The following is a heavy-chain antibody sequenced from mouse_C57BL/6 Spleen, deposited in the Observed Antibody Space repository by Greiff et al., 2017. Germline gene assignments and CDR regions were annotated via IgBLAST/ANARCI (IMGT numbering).Heavy chain of an antibody. D-gene: IGHD2-2*01. V-gene: IGHV1-52*01. CDR1: GYTFTSYW. J-gene: IGHJ2*01. CDR3: ARSASMVTTKDYFDY. Sequence: QVQLQQPGAELVRPGSSVKLSCKASGYTFTSYWMHWVKQRPIQGLEWIGNIDPSDSETHYNQKFKAKATLTVDKSSSTAYMRLSSLTSEDSAVYYCARSASMVTTKDYFDYWGQGTTLTVSS. CDR2: IDPSDSET.